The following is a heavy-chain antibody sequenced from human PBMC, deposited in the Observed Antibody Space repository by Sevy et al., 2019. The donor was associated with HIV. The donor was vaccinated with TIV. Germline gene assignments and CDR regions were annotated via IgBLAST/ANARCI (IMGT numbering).Heavy chain of an antibody. Sequence: GESLKISCAVSGFTVSSNYMSWVRQAPGKGLEWVSVIYSGDRTDYADSVKGRFTISRDNSKNTLYLQMNSLRAEDTAVYYCARDRVTYYYDSSGYYTSGYGMDVWGQGTTVTVSS. CDR3: ARDRVTYYYDSSGYYTSGYGMDV. D-gene: IGHD3-22*01. CDR1: GFTVSSNY. J-gene: IGHJ6*02. CDR2: IYSGDRT. V-gene: IGHV3-53*01.